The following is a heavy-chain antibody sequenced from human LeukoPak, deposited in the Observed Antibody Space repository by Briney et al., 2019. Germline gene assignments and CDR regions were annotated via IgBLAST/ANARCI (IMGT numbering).Heavy chain of an antibody. Sequence: PGGSLRLSCAASGFTFSSYAMHWVRQAPGKGLEWVAVISYDGSSKYYADSVKGRFTISRDNSKNTLYLQMNSLRAEDTAVYYCARDYLPKLRAVVVAATPDYWGQGTLVTVSS. V-gene: IGHV3-30-3*01. CDR1: GFTFSSYA. D-gene: IGHD2-15*01. CDR3: ARDYLPKLRAVVVAATPDY. J-gene: IGHJ4*02. CDR2: ISYDGSSK.